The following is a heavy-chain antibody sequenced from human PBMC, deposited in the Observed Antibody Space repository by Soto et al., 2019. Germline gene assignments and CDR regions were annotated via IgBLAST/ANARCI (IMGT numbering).Heavy chain of an antibody. D-gene: IGHD3-3*01. Sequence: GASAKVSCKASGYTFTSYYMHWVRQAPGQGLEWMGIINPSGGSTSYAQKFQGRVTMTRDTSTSTVYMELSSLRSEDTAVYYCASLSGWNYYDFWSGYSKDPDYYYYYMDVWGKGTTVTVSS. CDR2: INPSGGST. J-gene: IGHJ6*03. CDR3: ASLSGWNYYDFWSGYSKDPDYYYYYMDV. CDR1: GYTFTSYY. V-gene: IGHV1-46*03.